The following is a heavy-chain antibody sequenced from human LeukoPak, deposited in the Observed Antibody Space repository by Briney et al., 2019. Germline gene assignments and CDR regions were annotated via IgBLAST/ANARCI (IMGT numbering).Heavy chain of an antibody. CDR1: GFTFSSFS. V-gene: IGHV3-48*04. J-gene: IGHJ3*02. CDR2: IRTSGTNT. CDR3: ARVRYSSSPDAFDI. D-gene: IGHD6-6*01. Sequence: GGSLRLSCAASGFTFSSFSMNWVRQAPGKGLEWVSYIRTSGTNTDYTGSVKGRFTISRDNAKNSLYLQMNSLRAEDTAVYYCARVRYSSSPDAFDIWGQGTMVTVSS.